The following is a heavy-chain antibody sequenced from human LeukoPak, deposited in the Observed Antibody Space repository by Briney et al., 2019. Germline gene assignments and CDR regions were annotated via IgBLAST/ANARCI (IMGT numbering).Heavy chain of an antibody. V-gene: IGHV3-7*01. CDR3: ARHGRHNFDY. D-gene: IGHD5-24*01. J-gene: IGHJ4*02. CDR2: IKEDGSEK. Sequence: GGSLRLSCAASGLTFSNYWMSWVRQAPGKGLEWVANIKEDGSEKYYGDSVRGRFTISRDNAKSSLNLQMSSLRAYDTAVYYCARHGRHNFDYWGQGTLVTVSS. CDR1: GLTFSNYW.